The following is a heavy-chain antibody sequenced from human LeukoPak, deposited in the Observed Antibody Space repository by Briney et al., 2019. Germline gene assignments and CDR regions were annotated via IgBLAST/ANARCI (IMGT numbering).Heavy chain of an antibody. CDR1: GFTFSSYG. V-gene: IGHV3-30*18. CDR2: ISYDGSNK. D-gene: IGHD6-13*01. Sequence: PGRSLRLSCAASGFTFSSYGMHWVRQAPGKGLEWVAVISYDGSNKYYADSVKGRFTISRDNSKNTLYLQMNSLRAEDTAVYYCAKDRGYSSSWYSYYFDYWGQGTLVTVSS. CDR3: AKDRGYSSSWYSYYFDY. J-gene: IGHJ4*02.